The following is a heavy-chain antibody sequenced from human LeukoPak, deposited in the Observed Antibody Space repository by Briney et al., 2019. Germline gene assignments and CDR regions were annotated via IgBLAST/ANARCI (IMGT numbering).Heavy chain of an antibody. D-gene: IGHD3-22*01. J-gene: IGHJ4*02. CDR1: GGTFSSYA. Sequence: SVKVSCKASGGTFSSYAISWVRQAPGQGLEWMGGIIPIFGTANYAQKFQGRVTITTDESTSTAYMELSSLRYEDTAVYYCARVGYYDRQPSDYWGQGTLVTVSS. CDR2: IIPIFGTA. V-gene: IGHV1-69*05. CDR3: ARVGYYDRQPSDY.